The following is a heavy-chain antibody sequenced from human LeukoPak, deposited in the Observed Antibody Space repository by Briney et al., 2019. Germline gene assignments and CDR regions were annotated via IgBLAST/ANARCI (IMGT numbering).Heavy chain of an antibody. Sequence: PGGSLRLSCAASGFTFSSYSMNWVRQAPGKGLVWVSRISPDGSSASYADSVRGRFTISRDNAKNTLYLQMNSLRAEETAVYYCARDPSGWHSMDYWGQGTLVTVSS. CDR1: GFTFSSYS. CDR2: ISPDGSSA. V-gene: IGHV3-74*01. CDR3: ARDPSGWHSMDY. J-gene: IGHJ4*02. D-gene: IGHD6-19*01.